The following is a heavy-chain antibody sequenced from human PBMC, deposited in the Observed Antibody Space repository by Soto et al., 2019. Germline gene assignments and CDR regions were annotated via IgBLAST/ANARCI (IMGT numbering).Heavy chain of an antibody. J-gene: IGHJ4*02. CDR3: ARSRGDIVVVPAAIAGYFDY. V-gene: IGHV3-48*01. Sequence: GGSLRLSCAASGFTFSSYSMNWVRQAPGKGLEWVSYISSSSSTIYYADSVKGRFTISRDNAKNSLYLQMNSLRAEDTAVYYCARSRGDIVVVPAAIAGYFDYWGQGTLVTVSS. CDR1: GFTFSSYS. CDR2: ISSSSSTI. D-gene: IGHD2-2*01.